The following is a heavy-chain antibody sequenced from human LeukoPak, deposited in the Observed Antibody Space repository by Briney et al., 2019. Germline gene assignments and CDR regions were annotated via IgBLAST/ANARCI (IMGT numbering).Heavy chain of an antibody. CDR2: INTSTGNP. CDR1: GYTFTTYT. D-gene: IGHD2-15*01. Sequence: ASVKVSCKASGYTFTTYTMNWVREAPGRGLEWMGWINTSTGNPTYAQGLTGRFVFSLDTSVSTAYLQISSLKAEDTAVYYCAIWYCSGGRCYSNARTFDYWGQGTRVTVSS. CDR3: AIWYCSGGRCYSNARTFDY. V-gene: IGHV7-4-1*02. J-gene: IGHJ4*02.